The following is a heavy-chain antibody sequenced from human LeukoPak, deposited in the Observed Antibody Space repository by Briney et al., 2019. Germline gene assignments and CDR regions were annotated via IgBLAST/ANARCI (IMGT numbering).Heavy chain of an antibody. CDR1: GGSISMGGYY. CDR2: IYYSGST. J-gene: IGHJ4*02. D-gene: IGHD3-22*01. V-gene: IGHV4-31*03. Sequence: PSETLSLTCTFSGGSISMGGYYGSGIRQHPGKGREWIGYIYYSGSTYYHPSLQSRVTIPVDTSQNQCSLKLSAVTATDTAVYYCAKCGYYYGVDHWGQRTLVTVSS. CDR3: AKCGYYYGVDH.